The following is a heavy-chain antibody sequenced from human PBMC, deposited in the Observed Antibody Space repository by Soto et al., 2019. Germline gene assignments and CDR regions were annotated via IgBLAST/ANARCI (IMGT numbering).Heavy chain of an antibody. J-gene: IGHJ4*02. D-gene: IGHD3-22*01. Sequence: SETLSLTCTVSGGSISSGGYYWSWIRQHPGKGLEWIGYIYYSGSTYYNPSLKSRVTISVDTSKNQFSLKLSSVTAADTAVYYCAAGRLLLAYFDYWGQGTLVTVSS. CDR3: AAGRLLLAYFDY. CDR2: IYYSGST. V-gene: IGHV4-31*03. CDR1: GGSISSGGYY.